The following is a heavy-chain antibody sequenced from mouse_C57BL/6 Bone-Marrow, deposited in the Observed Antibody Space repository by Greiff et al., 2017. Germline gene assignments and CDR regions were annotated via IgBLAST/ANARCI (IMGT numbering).Heavy chain of an antibody. CDR3: TRDRKDYDGVDY. V-gene: IGHV5-9-1*02. CDR1: GFTFSSSA. D-gene: IGHD2-4*01. Sequence: EVHLVESGAGLVKPGGSLQLSCAASGFTFSSSAMSWVRQTPEKRLEWVAYISSGGDYIYYADTVKGRFTISRDNARNTLYLQMSSLKSEDTAMYDCTRDRKDYDGVDYWGQGTTLTVSS. CDR2: ISSGGDYI. J-gene: IGHJ2*01.